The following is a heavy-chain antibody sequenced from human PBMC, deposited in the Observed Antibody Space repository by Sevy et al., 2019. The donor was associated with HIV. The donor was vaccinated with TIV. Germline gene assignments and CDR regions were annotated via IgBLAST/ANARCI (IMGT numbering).Heavy chain of an antibody. J-gene: IGHJ3*02. CDR2: IFRGGDGT. Sequence: GSLRLSCVASGFTFSNYAMNWVRQAPGKGLEWVSTIFRGGDGTYYADSVKGRFTISRDNSKDTVYLQLSSLRADDTAVYYCVGALYDSSGSFDALDIWGQGTMVTVSS. CDR1: GFTFSNYA. CDR3: VGALYDSSGSFDALDI. V-gene: IGHV3-23*01. D-gene: IGHD3-22*01.